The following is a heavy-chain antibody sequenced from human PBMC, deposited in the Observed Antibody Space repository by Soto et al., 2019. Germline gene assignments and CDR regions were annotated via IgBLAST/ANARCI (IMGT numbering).Heavy chain of an antibody. V-gene: IGHV1-69*01. CDR3: ARGGIAAAGTYQAIPDYGMDV. J-gene: IGHJ6*02. CDR2: IIPILGTA. Sequence: QVQLVQSGAEVKKPGSSVKVSCKASGGTFSSYAISWVRQAPGQGLEWMGGIIPILGTANYAQKFQGRVTITADESTSTAYMELSSLRSEDTAVYYCARGGIAAAGTYQAIPDYGMDVWGQGTTVTVSS. CDR1: GGTFSSYA. D-gene: IGHD6-13*01.